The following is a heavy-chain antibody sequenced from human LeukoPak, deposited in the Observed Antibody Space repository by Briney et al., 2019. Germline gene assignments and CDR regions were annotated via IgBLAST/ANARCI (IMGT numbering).Heavy chain of an antibody. Sequence: KPGESLKISCKGSGYSFPNYWIAWVRQMPGKGLEWMGIIYPGDSETRYSPSFQGQVTISADKSISTAYLQWSSLEASDTAMYYCARRLAAFDDWGQGTLVTVSS. CDR3: ARRLAAFDD. J-gene: IGHJ4*02. V-gene: IGHV5-51*01. D-gene: IGHD6-13*01. CDR2: IYPGDSET. CDR1: GYSFPNYW.